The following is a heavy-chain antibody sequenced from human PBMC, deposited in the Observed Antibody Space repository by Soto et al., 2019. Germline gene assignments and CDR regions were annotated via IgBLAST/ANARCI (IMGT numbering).Heavy chain of an antibody. CDR1: GFTFSSYG. CDR2: ISSSSSTI. D-gene: IGHD2-2*01. V-gene: IGHV3-48*01. CDR3: AREYCSSTSCLNWFDP. Sequence: PGGSLRLSCAASGFTFSSYGMNWVRQAPGKGLEWVSYISSSSSTIYYADSVKGRFTISRDNAKNSLYLQMNSLRAEDTAVYYCAREYCSSTSCLNWFDPWGQGTLVTVSS. J-gene: IGHJ5*02.